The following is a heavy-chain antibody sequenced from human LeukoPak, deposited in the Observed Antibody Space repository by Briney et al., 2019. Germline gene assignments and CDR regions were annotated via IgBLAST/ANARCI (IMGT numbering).Heavy chain of an antibody. CDR3: ARRAGAYSHPYDY. CDR1: GFTVSGNS. D-gene: IGHD4/OR15-4a*01. CDR2: IYSDNT. Sequence: GGSLRLSCTVSGFTVSGNSMSWVRQAPGKGLEWVSFIYSDNTHYSGSVKGRFTISRDNSKNTLYLQMNSLRAEDTAVYYCARRAGAYSHPYDYWGQGTLVTVSS. V-gene: IGHV3-53*01. J-gene: IGHJ4*02.